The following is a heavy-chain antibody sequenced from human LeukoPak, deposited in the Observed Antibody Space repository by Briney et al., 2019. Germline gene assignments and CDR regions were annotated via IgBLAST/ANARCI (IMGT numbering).Heavy chain of an antibody. CDR1: GFTFSSYW. CDR3: ARGWSKFDY. V-gene: IGHV3-7*03. J-gene: IGHJ4*02. Sequence: PGGSLRLSCAASGFTFSSYWMTWVRQAPGKGLEWVANIKQDGSEKHYVDSVKGRFTISRDNAKNSLYLQMDSLRAEDTAVYYCARGWSKFDYWGQGTLVTVSS. CDR2: IKQDGSEK. D-gene: IGHD2-8*02.